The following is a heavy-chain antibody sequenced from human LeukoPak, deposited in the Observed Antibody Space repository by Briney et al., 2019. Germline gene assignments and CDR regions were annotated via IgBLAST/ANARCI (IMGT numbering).Heavy chain of an antibody. J-gene: IGHJ4*02. D-gene: IGHD6-19*01. CDR1: GYTFTSYG. Sequence: GASVKVSCKASGYTFTSYGISWVRQAPGQGLEWMGWISAYNGNTNYAQKLQGRVHMTTDTSTSTAYMELRSLRSDDTAVYYCARDFRRWWLVPSDYWGQGTLVTVSS. CDR3: ARDFRRWWLVPSDY. CDR2: ISAYNGNT. V-gene: IGHV1-18*01.